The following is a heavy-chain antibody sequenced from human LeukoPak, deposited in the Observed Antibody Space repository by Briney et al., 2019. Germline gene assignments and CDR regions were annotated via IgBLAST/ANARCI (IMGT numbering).Heavy chain of an antibody. CDR1: GFTFTTYW. J-gene: IGHJ6*02. D-gene: IGHD3-10*01. V-gene: IGHV3-74*01. Sequence: PGGSLRLSCAASGFTFTTYWMHWVRQAPGKGLVWVSHINSDGSITSYADSVKGRFTISRDNAKNTLYLQMNSLRAEDTALYYCARALWSGHIYYGMDVWGQGTTVTVSS. CDR2: INSDGSIT. CDR3: ARALWSGHIYYGMDV.